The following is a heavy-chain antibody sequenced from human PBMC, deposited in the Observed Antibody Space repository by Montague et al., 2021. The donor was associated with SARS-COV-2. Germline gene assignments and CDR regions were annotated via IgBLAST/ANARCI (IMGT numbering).Heavy chain of an antibody. D-gene: IGHD1-1*01. CDR1: GGSISSYY. V-gene: IGHV4-59*01. J-gene: IGHJ4*02. Sequence: SETLSLTCTVSGGSISSYYWSWIRQPPGKGLEWIGYIYYTGSTKYNPSLKSRVTMSLDRPTNLFSLRLNFLTAADTAMYYCSRAQNTGFIANCVYYFDFWGLGAQVTVSS. CDR3: SRAQNTGFIANCVYYFDF. CDR2: IYYTGST.